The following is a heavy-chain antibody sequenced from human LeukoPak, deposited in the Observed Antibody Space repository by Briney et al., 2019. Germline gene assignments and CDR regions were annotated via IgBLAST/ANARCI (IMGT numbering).Heavy chain of an antibody. CDR2: IYYSGST. D-gene: IGHD4-11*01. V-gene: IGHV4-31*11. J-gene: IGHJ5*02. CDR3: ARVPDYSNKNWFDP. CDR1: GGSFSGYY. Sequence: KPSETLSLTCAVYGGSFSGYYWSWIRQHPRKGLEWIGYIYYSGSTYYNPSLKSRVIISIDTSKNQFSLKLSSVTAADTAMYYCARVPDYSNKNWFDPWGQGTLVTVSS.